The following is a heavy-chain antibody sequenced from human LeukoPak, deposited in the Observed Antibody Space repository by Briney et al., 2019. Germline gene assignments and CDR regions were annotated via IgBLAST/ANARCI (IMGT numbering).Heavy chain of an antibody. CDR1: GLTFSSSW. Sequence: GGTLRLSCAAYGLTFSSSWMHWVRQAPGKGLAWVSRINSDGSSKTYADSVKGPFSISTDNAKNTLYLQMNSLRAEDTAVYYCARVQYYGSGSYYNWFDPWGQGTLVTVSS. CDR2: INSDGSSK. J-gene: IGHJ5*02. D-gene: IGHD3-10*01. V-gene: IGHV3-74*01. CDR3: ARVQYYGSGSYYNWFDP.